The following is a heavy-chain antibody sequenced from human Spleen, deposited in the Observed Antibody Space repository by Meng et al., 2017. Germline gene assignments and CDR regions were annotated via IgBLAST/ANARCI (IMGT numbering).Heavy chain of an antibody. V-gene: IGHV3-23*01. D-gene: IGHD5-18*01. CDR3: VRRTARNFDY. CDR2: IGGGGGT. Sequence: GESLKISCAASGFTFNNYAMTWVRQSPGKGLESVSAIGGGGGTDYADSVKGGFTISRDNSENTLFLQMNSLRPEDTAIYFCVRRTARNFDYWGQGTLVTVSS. J-gene: IGHJ4*02. CDR1: GFTFNNYA.